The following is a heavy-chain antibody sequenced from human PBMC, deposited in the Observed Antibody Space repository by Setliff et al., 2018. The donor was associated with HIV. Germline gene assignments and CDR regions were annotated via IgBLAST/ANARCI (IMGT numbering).Heavy chain of an antibody. CDR2: IYTDGTI. CDR1: GGSISSGNYY. D-gene: IGHD6-19*01. CDR3: ARAGGQWPALGYFDY. Sequence: KTSETLSLTCSVSGGSISSGNYYWGWTRQPAGKGLEWIGHIYTDGTIKYNPSLKSRLTISLDTSKNQFSLKLSSVTAADTAVYYCARAGGQWPALGYFDYWGQGTLVTVSS. J-gene: IGHJ4*02. V-gene: IGHV4-61*09.